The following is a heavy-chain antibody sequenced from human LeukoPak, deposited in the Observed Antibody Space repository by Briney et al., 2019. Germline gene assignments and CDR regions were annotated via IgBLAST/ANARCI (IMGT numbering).Heavy chain of an antibody. J-gene: IGHJ4*02. CDR2: IRYDGSNK. D-gene: IGHD3-10*01. CDR3: AKDSSGSWETLWTEYYFDY. Sequence: PGGSLRLSCAASGFTFSSYGMHWVRQAPGKGLEWVAFIRYDGSNKYYADSVKGRITISRDNSKNTLYLQMNSLRAEDTAAYYCAKDSSGSWETLWTEYYFDYWGQGTLVTVSS. CDR1: GFTFSSYG. V-gene: IGHV3-30*02.